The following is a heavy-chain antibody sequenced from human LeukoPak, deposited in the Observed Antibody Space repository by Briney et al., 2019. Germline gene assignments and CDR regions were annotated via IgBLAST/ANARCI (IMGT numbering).Heavy chain of an antibody. D-gene: IGHD3-10*01. Sequence: SVKVSCTASGGTFSSCAISWVRQAPGQGLEWMGRIIPIFGIANYAQKFQGRVTITADKSTSTAYMELSSLRSEDTAVYYCASMVRGYYYYGMDVWGQGTTVTVSS. V-gene: IGHV1-69*04. CDR2: IIPIFGIA. J-gene: IGHJ6*02. CDR3: ASMVRGYYYYGMDV. CDR1: GGTFSSCA.